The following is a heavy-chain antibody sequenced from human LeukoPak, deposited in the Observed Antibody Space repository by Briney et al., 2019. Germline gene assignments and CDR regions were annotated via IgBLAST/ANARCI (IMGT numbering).Heavy chain of an antibody. J-gene: IGHJ6*03. V-gene: IGHV1-8*01. CDR3: ARHWELLEGDYYYYYMDV. CDR1: GYTFTSYD. CDR2: MNPNSGNT. Sequence: ASVKVSCKASGYTFTSYDINWVRQATGQGLEWMGWMNPNSGNTGYAQKFQGRVTMTRNTSISTAYMELSSLRSEDTAVYYCARHWELLEGDYYYYYMDVWGKGTTVTVSS. D-gene: IGHD1-26*01.